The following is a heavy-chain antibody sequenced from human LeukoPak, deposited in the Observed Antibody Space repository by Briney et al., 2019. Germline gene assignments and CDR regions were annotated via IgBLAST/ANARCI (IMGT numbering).Heavy chain of an antibody. CDR1: GFIFNNYA. CDR2: ITGSGITP. D-gene: IGHD2-2*01. V-gene: IGHV3-23*01. CDR3: AKAHSSSTSPGGGRCFDY. Sequence: GGSLRLSCAASGFIFNNYAVSWVRQAPGKGLEWVSAITGSGITPYYADSVKGRFTVSRDNSKNTLYLQINSLRAEDTAVYYCAKAHSSSTSPGGGRCFDYWGQGTLVTVSS. J-gene: IGHJ4*02.